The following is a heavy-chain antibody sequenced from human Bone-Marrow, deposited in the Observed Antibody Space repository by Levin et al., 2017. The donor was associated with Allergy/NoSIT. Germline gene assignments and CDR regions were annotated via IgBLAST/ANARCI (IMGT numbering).Heavy chain of an antibody. J-gene: IGHJ6*03. D-gene: IGHD3-10*01. CDR2: ISHDGSNK. CDR1: GFSFSIYG. Sequence: LSLTCAASGFSFSIYGMHWVRQAPGKGLEWVAAISHDGSNKYYADSVKGRFTISRDSSQNTLYLQMNSLRPEDTAVYSCGKGGGSGTQDIYYYYYMDVWGKGTTVTVSS. V-gene: IGHV3-30*18. CDR3: GKGGGSGTQDIYYYYYMDV.